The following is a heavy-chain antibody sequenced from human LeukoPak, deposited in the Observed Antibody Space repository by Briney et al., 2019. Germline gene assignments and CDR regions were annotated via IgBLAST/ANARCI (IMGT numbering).Heavy chain of an antibody. J-gene: IGHJ4*02. CDR3: AKDTGSGSYYGYFDY. CDR1: GYTFTSYG. CDR2: ISAYNGNT. D-gene: IGHD1-26*01. V-gene: IGHV1-18*01. Sequence: VASVKVSCKGSGYTFTSYGISWVRQAPGQGVEWMGWISAYNGNTNYAQKLQGRVTMTTDTSTSTAYMELRSLRAEDTALYYCAKDTGSGSYYGYFDYWGQGTLVTVSS.